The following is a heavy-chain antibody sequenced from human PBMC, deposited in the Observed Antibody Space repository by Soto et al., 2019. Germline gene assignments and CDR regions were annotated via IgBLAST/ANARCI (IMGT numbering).Heavy chain of an antibody. V-gene: IGHV1-69*12. Sequence: QVQLVQSGAEVKKPGSSVKVSCKASGGTFSSYAISWVRQAPGQGLEWMGGIIPIFGTTADESTSTAYMELSSLRSEDTAVYYCATTRNGNAGRYYYGMDVWGQGTTVTVSS. D-gene: IGHD1-1*01. J-gene: IGHJ6*02. CDR3: ATTRNGNAGRYYYGMDV. CDR2: IIPIFGT. CDR1: GGTFSSYA.